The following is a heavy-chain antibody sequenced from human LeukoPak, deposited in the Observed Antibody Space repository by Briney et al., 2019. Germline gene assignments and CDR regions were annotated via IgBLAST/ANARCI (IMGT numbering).Heavy chain of an antibody. CDR3: AREGRDGYNEY. CDR1: GGSISRYY. Sequence: PSETLSLTCSVSGGSISRYYWSWVRQPPGKGLEWIGYIYNNASTSYSPSLKSRLFMSVDTSTNKVSLKLRSVTEADTAIYYCAREGRDGYNEYWGQGTLVNVSS. V-gene: IGHV4-59*01. CDR2: IYNNAST. D-gene: IGHD5-24*01. J-gene: IGHJ4*02.